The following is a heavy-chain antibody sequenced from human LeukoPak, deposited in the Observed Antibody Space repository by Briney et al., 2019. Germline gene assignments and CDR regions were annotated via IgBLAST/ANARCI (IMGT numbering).Heavy chain of an antibody. J-gene: IGHJ4*02. CDR3: TSYRPEYSSSSLDY. D-gene: IGHD6-6*01. CDR1: GFTFSGSA. V-gene: IGHV3-73*01. CDR2: IRSKANSYAT. Sequence: GGSLRLSCAASGFTFSGSAMHWVRQASGKGLEWVGRIRSKANSYATAYAASVKGTFPISRDDKKNTAYLQMNSLKTEDTAVYYCTSYRPEYSSSSLDYWGQGTLVTVSS.